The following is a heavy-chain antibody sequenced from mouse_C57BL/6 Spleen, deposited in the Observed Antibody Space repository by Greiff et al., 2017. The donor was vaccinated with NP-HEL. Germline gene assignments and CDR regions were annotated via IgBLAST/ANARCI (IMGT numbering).Heavy chain of an antibody. CDR3: ARESYYGSSDQAWFAY. CDR2: IYPGSGST. V-gene: IGHV1-55*01. J-gene: IGHJ3*01. Sequence: QVQLQQSGAELVKPGASVKMSCKASGYTFTSYWITWVKQRPGQGLEWIGDIYPGSGSTNYNEKFKSKATLTVDTSSSTAYMQLSSLTSEDSAVYYCARESYYGSSDQAWFAYWGQGTLVTVSA. D-gene: IGHD1-1*01. CDR1: GYTFTSYW.